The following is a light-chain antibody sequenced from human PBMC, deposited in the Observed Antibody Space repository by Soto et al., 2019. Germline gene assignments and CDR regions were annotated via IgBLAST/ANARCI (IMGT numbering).Light chain of an antibody. Sequence: DIQMTQSPTSLSASVGDRVTITCRASQGIRNYVSWYQQIPGKAPQLLIYAASTLQSGVPSRFSGSGSGTDFTLTINGLQHDDVATYSCQKYSSVPAFGPGTKVEIK. J-gene: IGKJ3*01. CDR3: QKYSSVPA. CDR1: QGIRNY. V-gene: IGKV1-27*01. CDR2: AAS.